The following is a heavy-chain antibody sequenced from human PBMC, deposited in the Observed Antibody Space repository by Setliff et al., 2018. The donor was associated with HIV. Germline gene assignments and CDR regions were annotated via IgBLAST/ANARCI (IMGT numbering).Heavy chain of an antibody. D-gene: IGHD3-16*01. J-gene: IGHJ4*02. CDR2: INTNTGNP. CDR3: ARDSPLAFGY. V-gene: IGHV7-4-1*02. Sequence: GASVKVSCKASGYTFTDYTMIWVRQAPGQGLEWMGWINTNTGNPTYAQGFTGRFVFSLDTSVSTTYLQISSLKAEDTAVYYCARDSPLAFGYWGQGTLVTVSS. CDR1: GYTFTDYT.